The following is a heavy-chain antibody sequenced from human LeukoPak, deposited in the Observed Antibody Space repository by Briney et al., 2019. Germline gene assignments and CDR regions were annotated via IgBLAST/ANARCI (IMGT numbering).Heavy chain of an antibody. D-gene: IGHD5-18*01. V-gene: IGHV3-23*01. J-gene: IGHJ6*03. Sequence: GGSLRLSCAASGFTFSSYAMSWVRQAPGKGLEWVSAISGSGGSTYYADSVKGRFTNSRDNSKNTLYLQMNSLRAEDTAVYYCAKAGFQLWSDYYYYYMDVWGKGTTVTVSS. CDR3: AKAGFQLWSDYYYYYMDV. CDR2: ISGSGGST. CDR1: GFTFSSYA.